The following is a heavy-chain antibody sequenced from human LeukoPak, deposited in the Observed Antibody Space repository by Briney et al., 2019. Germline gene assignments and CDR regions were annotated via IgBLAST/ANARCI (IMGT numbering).Heavy chain of an antibody. CDR3: ARRNTAMVAGLDY. D-gene: IGHD5-18*01. V-gene: IGHV1-8*01. J-gene: IGHJ4*02. Sequence: GASVKVSCKASGYTFTTYDINWVRQATGQGLAWMGWMNPNSGNTGYAQKFQGRVTMTRNTSISTAFMELSGLRSEDTAVYFCARRNTAMVAGLDYWGQGSLVTVSS. CDR2: MNPNSGNT. CDR1: GYTFTTYD.